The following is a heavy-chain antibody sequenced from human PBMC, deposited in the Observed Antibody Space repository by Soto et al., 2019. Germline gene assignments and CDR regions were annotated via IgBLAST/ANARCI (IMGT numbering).Heavy chain of an antibody. CDR1: GGSISSGGYY. D-gene: IGHD6-13*01. Sequence: TLSLTCTVSGGSISSGGYYWSWIRQHPGKGLEWIGYIYYSGSTYYNPSLKSRVTISVDTSKNQFSLKLSSVTAADTAVYYCASRRTAAGIFYFDYWGQGTLVTVSS. V-gene: IGHV4-31*03. J-gene: IGHJ4*02. CDR2: IYYSGST. CDR3: ASRRTAAGIFYFDY.